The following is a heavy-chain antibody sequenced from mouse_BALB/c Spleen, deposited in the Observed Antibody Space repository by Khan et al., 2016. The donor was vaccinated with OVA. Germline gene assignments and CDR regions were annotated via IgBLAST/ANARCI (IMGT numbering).Heavy chain of an antibody. CDR3: TRLGTTGWFAY. CDR2: IDPFNGGT. Sequence: VQLQQSGPELMKPGASVKISCTASGYSFTNYYIHWVKQSHGQSLEWIGYIDPFNGGTNYNQKFKGTATLTVDKSSSTAYMHLSSLTSEDSAVYYCTRLGTTGWFAYGGQGTLVTVSA. V-gene: IGHV1S135*01. D-gene: IGHD2-13*01. CDR1: GYSFTNYY. J-gene: IGHJ3*01.